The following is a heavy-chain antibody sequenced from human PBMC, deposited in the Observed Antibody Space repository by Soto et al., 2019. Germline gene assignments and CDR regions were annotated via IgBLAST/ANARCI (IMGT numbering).Heavy chain of an antibody. V-gene: IGHV3-23*01. D-gene: IGHD2-21*02. CDR1: GFTFSISA. Sequence: EVQLLESGGDLVQPGGSVRLSCAASGFTFSISAMSRVRQAPGKGLEWVSMITETSEPHYTDSVKGRFTISRDNSKSILYLQMNSLRAEDTAVYYCAKGGGGDHGHWGQGTLVTVSS. CDR2: ITETSEP. J-gene: IGHJ4*02. CDR3: AKGGGGDHGH.